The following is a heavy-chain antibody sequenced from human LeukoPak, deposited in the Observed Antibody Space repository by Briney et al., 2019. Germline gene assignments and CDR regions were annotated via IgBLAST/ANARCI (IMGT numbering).Heavy chain of an antibody. Sequence: ASVKVSCKASGYTFTSYDINWVRQATGQGLEWMGWMNPNSGNTGYAQKFQGRVTITADESTSTAYMELSSLRSEDTAVYYCARAYCSSTSCLNWFDPWGQGTLVTVSS. D-gene: IGHD2-2*01. CDR3: ARAYCSSTSCLNWFDP. CDR1: GYTFTSYD. CDR2: MNPNSGNT. V-gene: IGHV1-8*01. J-gene: IGHJ5*02.